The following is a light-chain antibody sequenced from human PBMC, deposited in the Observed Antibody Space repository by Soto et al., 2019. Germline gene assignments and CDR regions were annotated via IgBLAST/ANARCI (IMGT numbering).Light chain of an antibody. CDR2: KAS. V-gene: IGKV1-5*03. CDR1: ASISSW. CDR3: QHYNSYSEA. J-gene: IGKJ1*01. Sequence: TQSPATLSASVGDRVTITCRASASISSWLAWYQQQPGKAPKLLIYKASTLKSGVPSRFSGSGSGTEFTLTISSLQPDDFATYYCQHYNSYSEAFGQGTKVDI.